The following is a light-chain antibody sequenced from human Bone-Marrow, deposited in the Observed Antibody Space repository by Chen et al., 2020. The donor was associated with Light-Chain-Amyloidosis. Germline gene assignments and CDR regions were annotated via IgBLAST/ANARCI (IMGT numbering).Light chain of an antibody. CDR1: DLPTKY. Sequence: SHELTQPPSVSVSPGPTARITCSGDDLPTKYAYWYQQKPGQAPVLVIHRDTERPSGISERFSGSSSGTTATLTLSGVQAEDETDYHCQSADSSGNYAVIFGGGTKLTVL. CDR3: QSADSSGNYAVI. V-gene: IGLV3-25*03. CDR2: RDT. J-gene: IGLJ2*01.